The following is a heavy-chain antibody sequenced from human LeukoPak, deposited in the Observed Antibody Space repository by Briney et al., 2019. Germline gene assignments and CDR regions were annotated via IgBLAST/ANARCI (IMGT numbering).Heavy chain of an antibody. CDR3: ARDPIWFGENYYGMDV. CDR1: GFTFSNYW. CDR2: INSDGSST. V-gene: IGHV3-74*01. Sequence: GGSLRLSCAASGFTFSNYWMHWVRQAPGKGLVWVSRINSDGSSTNYADSVKGRFTISRDKSKNTLYLQMNSLRAEDTAVYYCARDPIWFGENYYGMDVWGQGTTVTVSS. D-gene: IGHD3-10*01. J-gene: IGHJ6*02.